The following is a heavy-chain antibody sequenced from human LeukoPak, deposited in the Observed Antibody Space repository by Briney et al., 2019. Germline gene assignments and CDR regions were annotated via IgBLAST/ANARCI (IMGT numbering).Heavy chain of an antibody. Sequence: GGSLRLSCAASGFTFSSYWMSWVRQAPGKGLEWVSAISGSGGSTYYADSVKGRFTISRDNSKNTLYLQMNSLRAEDTAVYYCAKAPGLTSTMVRGVTLDYWGQGTLVTVSS. CDR3: AKAPGLTSTMVRGVTLDY. CDR2: ISGSGGST. D-gene: IGHD3-10*01. CDR1: GFTFSSYW. J-gene: IGHJ4*02. V-gene: IGHV3-23*01.